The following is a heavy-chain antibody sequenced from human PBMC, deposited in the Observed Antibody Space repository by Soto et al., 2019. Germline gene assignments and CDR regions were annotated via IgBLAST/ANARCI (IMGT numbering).Heavy chain of an antibody. CDR3: ASHSPFHCSSTSCPATRNYYYGMDV. CDR2: IYPGDSDT. V-gene: IGHV5-51*01. Sequence: GESLKISCKGSGYSFTSYWIGWVRQMPGKGLEWMGIIYPGDSDTRYSPSFQGQVTISADKSISTAYLQWSSLKASDTAMYYCASHSPFHCSSTSCPATRNYYYGMDVCGQGTTVTVSS. D-gene: IGHD2-2*01. CDR1: GYSFTSYW. J-gene: IGHJ6*02.